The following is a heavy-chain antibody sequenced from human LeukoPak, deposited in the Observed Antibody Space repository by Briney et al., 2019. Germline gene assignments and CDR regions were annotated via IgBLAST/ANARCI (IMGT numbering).Heavy chain of an antibody. CDR3: AKDTSPPCRGGLCYYYYYMDV. CDR2: ISGSGGST. CDR1: GFTFSSYA. Sequence: QPGGSLRLSCAASGFTFSSYAMSWVRQAPGKGLEWVSAISGSGGSTYYADSVKGRFTISRDNSKNTLYLQMNSLRAEDTAVYYCAKDTSPPCRGGLCYYYYYMDVWGKGTTVTVSS. J-gene: IGHJ6*03. D-gene: IGHD3-10*01. V-gene: IGHV3-23*01.